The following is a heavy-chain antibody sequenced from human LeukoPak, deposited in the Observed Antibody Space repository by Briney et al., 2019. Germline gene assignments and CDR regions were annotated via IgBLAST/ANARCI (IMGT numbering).Heavy chain of an antibody. D-gene: IGHD6-19*01. J-gene: IGHJ4*02. V-gene: IGHV1-69*04. CDR2: IIPILGIA. CDR3: ARVSSGWYSY. CDR1: GGTFSSYA. Sequence: ASVKVSCKASGGTFSSYAISWVRQAPGQGLEWMGRIIPILGIANYAQKFQGRVTITADKSTNTAYMELSSLRSEDTAVYYCARVSSGWYSYWGQGTLVTVSS.